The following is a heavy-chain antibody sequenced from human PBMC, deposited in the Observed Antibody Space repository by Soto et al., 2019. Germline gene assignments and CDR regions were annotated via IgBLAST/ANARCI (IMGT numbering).Heavy chain of an antibody. CDR1: GYTFTAYY. V-gene: IGHV1-2*02. J-gene: IGHJ5*02. CDR2: IIPDSGAT. Sequence: QVQLLQSGTEVKKPGASVKVSCKASGYTFTAYYIHWVRQAPGQGLEWMGWIIPDSGATKYTQKFKGRVTMTSEASINPAFLEVSRLRFDDTAVYFCARGDRISRFGVRNWLDPWGQGTLVTVSS. CDR3: ARGDRISRFGVRNWLDP. D-gene: IGHD3-3*01.